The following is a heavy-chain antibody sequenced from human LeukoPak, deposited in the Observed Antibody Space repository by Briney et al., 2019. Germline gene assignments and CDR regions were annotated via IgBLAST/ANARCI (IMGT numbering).Heavy chain of an antibody. D-gene: IGHD2-21*01. J-gene: IGHJ6*02. V-gene: IGHV3-53*01. CDR1: GFTVSSNY. CDR3: ARDGRLWYYGMDV. Sequence: GGSLRPSCAASGFTVSSNYMSWVRQAPGKGLEWVSVIYSGGSTYYADSVKGRFTISRDNSKNTLYLQMNSLRAEDTAVYYCARDGRLWYYGMDVWGQGTTVTVSS. CDR2: IYSGGST.